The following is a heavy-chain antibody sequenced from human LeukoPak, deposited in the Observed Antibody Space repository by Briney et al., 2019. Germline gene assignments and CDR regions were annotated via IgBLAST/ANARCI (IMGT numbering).Heavy chain of an antibody. CDR2: INSNSGGT. CDR1: GYTCNDYF. Sequence: GASVKVSCKASGYTCNDYFIHWVRQSPGQRLEWIVWINSNSGGTKYPQKFQGRVTMARDTSISIAYMELSSLRSDDTAIYYCARGRGGVNDSPADYWGQGTLVTVSS. J-gene: IGHJ4*02. CDR3: ARGRGGVNDSPADY. V-gene: IGHV1-2*02. D-gene: IGHD5/OR15-5a*01.